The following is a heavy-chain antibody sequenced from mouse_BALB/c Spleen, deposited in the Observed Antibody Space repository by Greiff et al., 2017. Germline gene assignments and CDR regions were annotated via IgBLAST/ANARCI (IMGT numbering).Heavy chain of an antibody. Sequence: DVKLVESGGGLVQPGGSRKLSCAASGFTFSDYGMAWVRQAPGKGPEWVAFISNLAYSIYYADTVTGRFTISRENAKNTLYLEMSSLRSEDTAMYYCARYYYGSSPYFDYWGQGTTLTVSS. D-gene: IGHD1-1*01. V-gene: IGHV5-15*02. CDR1: GFTFSDYG. J-gene: IGHJ2*01. CDR2: ISNLAYSI. CDR3: ARYYYGSSPYFDY.